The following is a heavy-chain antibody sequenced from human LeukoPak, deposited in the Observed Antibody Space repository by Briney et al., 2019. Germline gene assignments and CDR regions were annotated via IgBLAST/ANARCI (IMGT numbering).Heavy chain of an antibody. CDR1: GFTFSSYS. CDR3: VRGGASAFDV. J-gene: IGHJ3*01. CDR2: ISSNATYI. D-gene: IGHD3-16*01. V-gene: IGHV3-21*01. Sequence: PGGSLTLSCAISGFTFSSYSMNWVRQAPGKGLEWVSSISSNATYIYYADPLNGRFTISRENAKNSLYLQMNRLRVENTAVYYCVRGGASAFDVWGQGTMVTVSS.